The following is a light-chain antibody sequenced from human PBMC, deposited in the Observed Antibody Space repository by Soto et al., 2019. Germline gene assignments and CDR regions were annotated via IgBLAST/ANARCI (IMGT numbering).Light chain of an antibody. Sequence: EIVLTQSPGNLSLSPGERATLSCRASQSVSRNYLGWYQQKPGQAPRLLIYAASSRAAGIPDRFSGSGSGTDFTLIISRLEPEDFAVYYCHQYDSTPPTFGPGTKVDIK. V-gene: IGKV3-20*01. J-gene: IGKJ3*01. CDR2: AAS. CDR3: HQYDSTPPT. CDR1: QSVSRNY.